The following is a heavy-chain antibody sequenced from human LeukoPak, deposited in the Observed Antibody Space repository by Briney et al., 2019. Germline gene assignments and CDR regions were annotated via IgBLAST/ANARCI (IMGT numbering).Heavy chain of an antibody. J-gene: IGHJ3*02. CDR2: IYYSGST. CDR3: ARDRFIAAAEGAFDI. Sequence: SETLSLTCTVSGGSISSYYWSWIRQPPGKGLEWIGYIYYSGSTNYNPSLKSRVTISVDTSKNQFSLKLSPVTAADTAVYYCARDRFIAAAEGAFDIWGQGTMVTVSS. D-gene: IGHD6-13*01. V-gene: IGHV4-59*01. CDR1: GGSISSYY.